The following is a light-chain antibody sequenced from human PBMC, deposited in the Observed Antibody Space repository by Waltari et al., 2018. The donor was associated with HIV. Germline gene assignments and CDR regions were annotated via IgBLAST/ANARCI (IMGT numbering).Light chain of an antibody. CDR2: HVD. J-gene: IGLJ3*02. CDR3: ASDLNFGSWV. V-gene: IGLV2-14*03. Sequence: QSALTQPASVSGSPGQSVTISCTGTTTLIGGSNFVSWYQHRPGEAPKLIIFHVDSRPTGISRRLSGSNTGNTASLTSAGLQAEDEADFYGASDLNFGSWVFGGGTKLTVL. CDR1: TTLIGGSNF.